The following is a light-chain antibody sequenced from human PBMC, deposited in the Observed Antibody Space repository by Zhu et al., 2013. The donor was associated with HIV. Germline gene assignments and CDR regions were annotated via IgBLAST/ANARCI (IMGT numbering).Light chain of an antibody. CDR3: QQSYSTLWT. V-gene: IGKV1-39*01. CDR2: AAS. CDR1: QGINNH. Sequence: DIQMTQSPSSLSASVGDRVTITCRASQGINNHLGWYQQKPGKAPKLLIYAASSLHSGVPSRFSGSGSGTEFTLTISSLQPEDFATYYCQQSYSTLWTFGQGTRVDVK. J-gene: IGKJ1*01.